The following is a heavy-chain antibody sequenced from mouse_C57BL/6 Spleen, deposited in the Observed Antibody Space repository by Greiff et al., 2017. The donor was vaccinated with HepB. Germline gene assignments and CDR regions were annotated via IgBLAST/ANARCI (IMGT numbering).Heavy chain of an antibody. CDR3: ARRGGNYGYFDY. J-gene: IGHJ2*01. D-gene: IGHD2-1*01. V-gene: IGHV1-42*01. Sequence: VQLQQSGPELVKPGASVKISCKASGYSFTGYYMNWVKQSPEKSLEWIGEINPSTGGTTYNQKFKAKATLTVDKSSSTAYMQLKSLTSEDSAVYYCARRGGNYGYFDYWGQGTTLTVSS. CDR1: GYSFTGYY. CDR2: INPSTGGT.